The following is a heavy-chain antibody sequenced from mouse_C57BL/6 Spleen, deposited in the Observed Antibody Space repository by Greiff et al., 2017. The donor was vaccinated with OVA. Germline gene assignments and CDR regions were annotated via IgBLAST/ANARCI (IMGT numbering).Heavy chain of an antibody. D-gene: IGHD2-4*01. J-gene: IGHJ4*01. CDR1: GFTFSSYA. CDR2: ISDGGSYT. CDR3: ARDRDDYDRVYAMDY. V-gene: IGHV5-4*01. Sequence: EVKVEESGGGLVKPGGSLKLSCAASGFTFSSYAMSWVRQTPEKRLEWVATISDGGSYTYYPDNVKGRFTISRDNAKNNLYLQMSHLKSEDTAMYYCARDRDDYDRVYAMDYWGQGTSVTVSS.